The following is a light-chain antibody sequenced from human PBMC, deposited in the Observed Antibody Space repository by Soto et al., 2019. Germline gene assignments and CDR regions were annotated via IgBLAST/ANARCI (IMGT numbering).Light chain of an antibody. CDR2: KAS. CDR1: QSISSW. Sequence: DIQMTQSPSTLSASVGDRVTITSRASQSISSWLAWYQQKPGKAPKLLIYKASSLESGVPSRFSGSGSGTEFTLTISSLQPDDFATYYCQQYNSYPWTFGKGTKVEIK. V-gene: IGKV1-5*03. CDR3: QQYNSYPWT. J-gene: IGKJ1*01.